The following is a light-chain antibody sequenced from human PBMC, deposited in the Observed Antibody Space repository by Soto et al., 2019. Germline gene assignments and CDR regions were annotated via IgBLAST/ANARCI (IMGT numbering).Light chain of an antibody. V-gene: IGKV3-15*01. Sequence: ETVITHSPATLSVSPEERATLSCRASQSVNSKIAWYQQKPGQAPRLLIYGASTRATDIPARFSGSGSGTEFTLTISSLQSEDFAVYYCQQYNSWPLTFGGGTKVDIK. CDR3: QQYNSWPLT. CDR2: GAS. J-gene: IGKJ4*01. CDR1: QSVNSK.